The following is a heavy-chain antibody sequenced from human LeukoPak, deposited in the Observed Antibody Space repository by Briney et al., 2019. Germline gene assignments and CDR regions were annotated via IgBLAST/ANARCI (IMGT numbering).Heavy chain of an antibody. J-gene: IGHJ2*01. CDR1: GFTFTSHS. Sequence: GGSLRLPCVASGFTFTSHSLNWLRQAPGKGLEWVASISSNSDYILYAESVKGRFIISRDNARNSVYLQMNSLTVEDTALYYCARDWRNKYSNSWSRGEWYFDLWGRGTLVSVSS. D-gene: IGHD6-13*01. CDR3: ARDWRNKYSNSWSRGEWYFDL. V-gene: IGHV3-21*01. CDR2: ISSNSDYI.